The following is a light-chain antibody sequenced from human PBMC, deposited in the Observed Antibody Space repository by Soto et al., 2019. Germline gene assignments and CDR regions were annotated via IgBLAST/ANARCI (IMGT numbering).Light chain of an antibody. Sequence: IHMTQSPSTLSASVGDRVTITCRASQTINTWLAWYQQKPGKAPKLLIYKASSLESGVPSRFSGSGSGTEFTLTISSLRPDDFATYYCQHYSGDRATFGQGTKVDIK. CDR1: QTINTW. CDR2: KAS. J-gene: IGKJ1*01. V-gene: IGKV1-5*03. CDR3: QHYSGDRAT.